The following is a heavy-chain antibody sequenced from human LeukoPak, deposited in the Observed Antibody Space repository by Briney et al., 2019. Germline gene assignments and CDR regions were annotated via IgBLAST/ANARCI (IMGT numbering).Heavy chain of an antibody. CDR2: ISDSGGST. Sequence: PGGSLRLSCAVSGITLSNYGMSWVRQAPGKGLEWVAGISDSGGSTYYADSVKGRFTISRDNSKNTLYLQMNSLRAGDTAVYYCAKRGTGYNHFDYWGQGTLVTVSS. V-gene: IGHV3-23*01. J-gene: IGHJ4*02. D-gene: IGHD3/OR15-3a*01. CDR3: AKRGTGYNHFDY. CDR1: GITLSNYG.